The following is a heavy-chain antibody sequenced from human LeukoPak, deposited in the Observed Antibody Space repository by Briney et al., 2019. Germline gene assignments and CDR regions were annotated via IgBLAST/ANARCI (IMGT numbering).Heavy chain of an antibody. V-gene: IGHV1-8*01. CDR1: GYTFSSHD. D-gene: IGHD5-12*01. CDR3: ARLYSGVMQGYFDY. CDR2: MNPNSGNT. Sequence: WASVKVSCKASGYTFSSHDINWVRQAPGQGLEWMGWMNPNSGNTGYAQKFQGRVTMTRDTSITTAYMELSSLRSEDTAVYYCARLYSGVMQGYFDYWGQGTLVTVSS. J-gene: IGHJ4*02.